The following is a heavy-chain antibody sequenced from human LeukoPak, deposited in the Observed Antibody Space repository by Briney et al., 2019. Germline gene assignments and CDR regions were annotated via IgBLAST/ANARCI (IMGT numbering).Heavy chain of an antibody. V-gene: IGHV4-38-2*02. J-gene: IGHJ4*02. Sequence: SETLSLTCSVSGYSISSGYYWGWIRQPPGKGLEWIGSIYHSGSTYYNPSLKSRVTISVDKSKNQFSLKLSSVTAADTAVYYCASYGSGSYWGQGTLVTVSS. CDR3: ASYGSGSY. CDR2: IYHSGST. CDR1: GYSISSGYY. D-gene: IGHD3-10*01.